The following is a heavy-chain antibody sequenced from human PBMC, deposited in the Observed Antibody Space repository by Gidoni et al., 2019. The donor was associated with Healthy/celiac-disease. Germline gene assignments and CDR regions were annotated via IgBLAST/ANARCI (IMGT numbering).Heavy chain of an antibody. CDR1: GGTFSSYA. CDR3: AGPSTPDIVVVPAARAHLTYYYYMDV. V-gene: IGHV1-69*01. CDR2: IIPIFGTA. J-gene: IGHJ6*03. Sequence: QVQLGQSGAEVKKPGPSVKVSCKASGGTFSSYAISWVRQARGQGLEWMGGIIPIFGTANYAQKFQGRVTITADDSTSTAYMELGSLRSEDTAVYYCAGPSTPDIVVVPAARAHLTYYYYMDVWGKGTTVTVSS. D-gene: IGHD2-2*01.